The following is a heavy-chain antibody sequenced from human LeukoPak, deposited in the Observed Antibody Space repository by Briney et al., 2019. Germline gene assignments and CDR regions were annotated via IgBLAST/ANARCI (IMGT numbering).Heavy chain of an antibody. V-gene: IGHV3-15*07. Sequence: PGGSLRLSCAASGFTFSNAWMNWVRQAPGKGLEWVGRIKSKTDGGTTDYAAPVKGRFTISRDDSKNTLYLQMNSLKTEDTAVYYCTTETFDFWSGYSIYWGQGTLVTVSS. J-gene: IGHJ4*02. CDR3: TTETFDFWSGYSIY. CDR2: IKSKTDGGTT. D-gene: IGHD3-3*01. CDR1: GFTFSNAW.